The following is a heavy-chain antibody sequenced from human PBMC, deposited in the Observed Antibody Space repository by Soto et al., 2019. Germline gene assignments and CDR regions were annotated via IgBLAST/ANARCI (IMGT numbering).Heavy chain of an antibody. CDR2: ISSSSSTI. CDR3: ARDIVDTINSAPYGMDV. J-gene: IGHJ6*02. V-gene: IGHV3-48*02. CDR1: GFTFSSYS. Sequence: PGRSKRLSNTASGFTFSSYSMNCVRQAPGKGLEWISSISSSSSTIYYADSVKVRFTISRDNAKNSLYLQMNSLREEDTAVYYCARDIVDTINSAPYGMDVWGQRTTVTVSS. D-gene: IGHD5-12*01.